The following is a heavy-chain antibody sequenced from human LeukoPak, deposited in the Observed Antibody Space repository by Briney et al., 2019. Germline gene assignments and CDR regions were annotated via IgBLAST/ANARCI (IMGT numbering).Heavy chain of an antibody. Sequence: SETLSLTCTVSGGSISSSSYYWGWIRQPPGKGLEWIGSIYYSGSTYYNPSLKSRVTISVDTSKNQFSLKWSSVTAADTAVYYCARRAVLEWLPTYFDYWGQGTLVTVSS. CDR1: GGSISSSSYY. V-gene: IGHV4-39*01. J-gene: IGHJ4*02. CDR2: IYYSGST. D-gene: IGHD3-3*01. CDR3: ARRAVLEWLPTYFDY.